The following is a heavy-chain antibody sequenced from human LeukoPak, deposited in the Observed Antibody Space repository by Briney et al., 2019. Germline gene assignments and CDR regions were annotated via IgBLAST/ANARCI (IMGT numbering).Heavy chain of an antibody. CDR3: AREGGGNWFDP. V-gene: IGHV4-39*02. CDR1: GGSISSSSYY. J-gene: IGHJ5*02. CDR2: IYYSGST. Sequence: SETLSLTCTVSGGSISSSSYYWGWIRQPPGKGLEWIGSIYYSGSTYYNPSLKSRVTISVDTSKNQFSLKLSSVTAADTAVYYCAREGGGNWFDPWGQETLVTVSS.